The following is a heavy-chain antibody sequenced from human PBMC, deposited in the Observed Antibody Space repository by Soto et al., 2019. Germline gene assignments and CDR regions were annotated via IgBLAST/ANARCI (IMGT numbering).Heavy chain of an antibody. V-gene: IGHV3-23*01. Sequence: GGSLRLSCAASGFTFSSYAMTWVRQAPGKGLEWVSSMGGSGRSTYYTDSVKGRFTISRDNSKSTLYLQMNSLRGEDTAGYYCARDRDYGGFDYWGHGTLVTVSS. J-gene: IGHJ4*01. CDR3: ARDRDYGGFDY. CDR1: GFTFSSYA. CDR2: MGGSGRST. D-gene: IGHD4-17*01.